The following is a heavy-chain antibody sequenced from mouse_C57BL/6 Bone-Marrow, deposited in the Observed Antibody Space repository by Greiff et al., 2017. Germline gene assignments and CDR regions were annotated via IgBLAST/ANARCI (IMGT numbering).Heavy chain of an antibody. Sequence: VQLQQPGAELVKPGASVKLSCKASGYTFTSYWMHWVKQRPGQGLEWIGMIHPNSGSTNYNEKFKSKATLTVDKSSSTAYMQLSSLTSEDSAVYYCARDYYGSIFYWYFDVWGTGTTVTVSS. V-gene: IGHV1-64*01. CDR2: IHPNSGST. CDR1: GYTFTSYW. CDR3: ARDYYGSIFYWYFDV. D-gene: IGHD1-1*01. J-gene: IGHJ1*03.